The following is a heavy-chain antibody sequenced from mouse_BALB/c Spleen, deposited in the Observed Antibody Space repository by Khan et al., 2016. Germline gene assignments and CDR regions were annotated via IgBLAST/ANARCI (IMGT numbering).Heavy chain of an antibody. CDR1: GYTFTSYD. CDR3: ARYYRYAMDY. CDR2: IYSGDGST. J-gene: IGHJ4*01. D-gene: IGHD2-14*01. Sequence: QIQLVQSGPELVKPGALVKISRKASGYTFTSYDINRVKQRPGQGLEWIGWIYSGDGSTKYNENFKGKATLTADKYSSPAYVQLISLTSENSAVYFCARYYRYAMDYWGQGTSVTVSS. V-gene: IGHV1S56*01.